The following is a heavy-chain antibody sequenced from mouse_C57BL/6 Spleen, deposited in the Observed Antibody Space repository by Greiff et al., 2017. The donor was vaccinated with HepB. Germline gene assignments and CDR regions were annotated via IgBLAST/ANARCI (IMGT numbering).Heavy chain of an antibody. J-gene: IGHJ2*01. V-gene: IGHV5-12*01. CDR2: ISNGGGST. CDR1: GFTFSDYY. Sequence: EVQVVESGGGLVQPGGSLKLSCAASGFTFSDYYMYWVRQTPEKRLEWVAYISNGGGSTYYPDTVKGRFTISRDNAKNTLYLQMSRLKSEDTAMYYCARGLLLYFDYGGQGTTLTVSS. CDR3: ARGLLLYFDY.